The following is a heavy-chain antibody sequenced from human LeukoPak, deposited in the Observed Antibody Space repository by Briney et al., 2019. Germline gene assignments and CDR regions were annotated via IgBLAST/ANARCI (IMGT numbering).Heavy chain of an antibody. CDR1: SGSFSAYY. Sequence: SETLSLTCTVYSGSFSAYYWSWIRQPPGKGLEWIGEINQSGSINYNPSLESRVTMSVDTSKNQLSLRLNSLIAADTAVYYCAANPHRDGLLNSWGQGTLVTVSS. D-gene: IGHD5-24*01. CDR2: INQSGSI. V-gene: IGHV4-34*01. J-gene: IGHJ4*02. CDR3: AANPHRDGLLNS.